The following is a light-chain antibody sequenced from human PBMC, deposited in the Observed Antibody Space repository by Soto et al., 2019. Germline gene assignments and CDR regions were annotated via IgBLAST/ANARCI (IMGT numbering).Light chain of an antibody. CDR2: AAS. CDR3: QQSYSTSIT. CDR1: QSISSY. V-gene: IGKV1-39*01. J-gene: IGKJ5*01. Sequence: DIQMTQSPSSLSASVGDRVTSTCRASQSISSYLNWYQQKPGKAPKLLIYAASSLQSGVPSRFSGSGSGTDFTLTISSLQPEDFATYYCQQSYSTSITFGQGTRLE.